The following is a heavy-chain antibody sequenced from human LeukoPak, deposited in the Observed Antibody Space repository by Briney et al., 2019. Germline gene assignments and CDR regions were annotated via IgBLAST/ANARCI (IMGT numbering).Heavy chain of an antibody. CDR3: TTDRFVFFVY. CDR2: IKSRTDGGTT. Sequence: GGSLRLSCAASGFTFNNAWMSWVRQAPGKGLEWVGRIKSRTDGGTTDYAAPVEGRFTISRDDSKNTLSLQMNNLKTEDTAVYFCTTDRFVFFVYWGQGTLVTVSS. V-gene: IGHV3-15*01. D-gene: IGHD2-21*01. J-gene: IGHJ4*02. CDR1: GFTFNNAW.